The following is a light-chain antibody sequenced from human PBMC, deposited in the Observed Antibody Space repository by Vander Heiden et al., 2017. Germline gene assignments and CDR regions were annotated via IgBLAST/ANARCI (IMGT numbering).Light chain of an antibody. J-gene: IGKJ1*01. V-gene: IGKV1-5*03. CDR2: KAS. Sequence: DIQMTQSPSTLSASVGDRVTITCRASQSINNWLAWYQQKPGNAPKLLIYKASNLESGVPSRFSGSGSGTEFTLTISSLQPDDFATYYCQQYDDSCTFGQGTKVEFK. CDR3: QQYDDSCT. CDR1: QSINNW.